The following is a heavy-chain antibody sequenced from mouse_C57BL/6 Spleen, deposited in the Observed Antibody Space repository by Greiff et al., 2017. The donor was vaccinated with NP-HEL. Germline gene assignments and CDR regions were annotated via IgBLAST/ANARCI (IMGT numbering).Heavy chain of an antibody. V-gene: IGHV1-52*01. J-gene: IGHJ4*01. CDR3: ARSRTAQALMDY. Sequence: QVQLQQPGAELVRPGSSVKLSCKASGYTFTSYWMHWVKQRPIQGLEWIGNIDPSDSETHYNQKFKDKATLTVDKSSSTAYMQLSSLTSEDSAVCDCARSRTAQALMDYWGQGTSVTVSS. CDR2: IDPSDSET. D-gene: IGHD3-2*02. CDR1: GYTFTSYW.